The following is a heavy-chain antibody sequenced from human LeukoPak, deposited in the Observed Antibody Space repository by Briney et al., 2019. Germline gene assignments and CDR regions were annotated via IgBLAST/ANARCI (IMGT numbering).Heavy chain of an antibody. J-gene: IGHJ4*02. CDR3: ARRRVGFTVDY. Sequence: SETLSFTCAVSGYSISSGYYWGWIRQPPGKGLEWIGSIYHSGSTYYNPSLKSRVNISVDTSKNQFSPKLSSVTAADTAVYYCARRRVGFTVDYWSQGTLVTVSP. CDR2: IYHSGST. CDR1: GYSISSGYY. D-gene: IGHD1-26*01. V-gene: IGHV4-38-2*01.